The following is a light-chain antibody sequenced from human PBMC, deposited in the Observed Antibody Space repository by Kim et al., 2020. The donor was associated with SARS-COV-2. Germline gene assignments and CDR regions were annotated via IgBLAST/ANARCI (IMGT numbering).Light chain of an antibody. J-gene: IGLJ1*01. CDR2: NNF. V-gene: IGLV1-44*01. CDR1: ISNVGRNI. CDR3: AAWDDSLTGYV. Sequence: GQTVTITCSGGISNVGRNIVNWFQQFPGTAPKLLTYNNFQRASGVPARFSASKSGTSASLAISGLQSDDEADYHCAAWDDSLTGYVFGSGTKVTVL.